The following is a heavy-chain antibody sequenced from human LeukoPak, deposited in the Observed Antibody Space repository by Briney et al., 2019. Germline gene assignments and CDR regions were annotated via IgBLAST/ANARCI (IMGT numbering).Heavy chain of an antibody. CDR1: GFTFGSYA. V-gene: IGHV3-23*01. CDR2: ISGSGGST. J-gene: IGHJ6*03. D-gene: IGHD2-15*01. Sequence: PGGSLRLSCAASGFTFGSYAMSWVRQAPGKGLEWVSAISGSGGSTYYADSVKGRFTISRDNSKNTLYLQMNSLRAEDTAVYYCAKDLSRRSWLVVVAAMISGYMDVWGKGTTVTVSS. CDR3: AKDLSRRSWLVVVAAMISGYMDV.